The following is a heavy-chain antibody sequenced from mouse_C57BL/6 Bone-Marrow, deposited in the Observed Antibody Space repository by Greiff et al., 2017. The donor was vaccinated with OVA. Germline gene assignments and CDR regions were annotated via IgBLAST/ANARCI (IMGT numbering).Heavy chain of an antibody. J-gene: IGHJ2*01. CDR1: GYAFSSYW. CDR2: IYPGDGDT. D-gene: IGHD2-3*01. V-gene: IGHV1-80*01. Sequence: QVQLKESGAELVKPGASVKISCKASGYAFSSYWMNWVKQRPGKGLEWIGQIYPGDGDTNYNGKFKGKATLTADKSSSTAYMQLSRLTSEDSAVYFCARSGYDGYCLFDYWGQGTTLTVSS. CDR3: ARSGYDGYCLFDY.